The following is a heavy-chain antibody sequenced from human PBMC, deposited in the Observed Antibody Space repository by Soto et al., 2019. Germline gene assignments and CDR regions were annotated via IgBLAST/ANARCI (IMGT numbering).Heavy chain of an antibody. CDR2: INHSGST. CDR3: ARGWRYCSGGSCYFDY. V-gene: IGHV4-34*01. CDR1: GGSFSGYY. D-gene: IGHD2-15*01. J-gene: IGHJ4*03. Sequence: PSETLSLTCAVYGGSFSGYYWSWIRQPPGKGLEWIGEINHSGSTNYNPPLKSRVTISVDPSKNQFSLKLSSVTAADTAVYYCARGWRYCSGGSCYFDYWGQGTMVTVSS.